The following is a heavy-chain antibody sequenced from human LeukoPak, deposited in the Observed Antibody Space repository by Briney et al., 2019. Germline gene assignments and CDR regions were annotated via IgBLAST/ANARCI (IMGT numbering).Heavy chain of an antibody. CDR2: IKQDGSEK. CDR3: ARGDVSLH. CDR1: GFSFGSYW. D-gene: IGHD5/OR15-5a*01. Sequence: GGSLRLSCAASGFSFGSYWMTWVRQAPGKGLEWVANIKQDGSEKKYVDSVKGRFTISRDNAKNSVYLQMNSLRAEDTAVYYCARGDVSLHWGQGTLVTVSS. V-gene: IGHV3-7*01. J-gene: IGHJ4*02.